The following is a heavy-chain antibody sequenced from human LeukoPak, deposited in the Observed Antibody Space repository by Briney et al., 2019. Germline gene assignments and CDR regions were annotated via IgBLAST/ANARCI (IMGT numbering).Heavy chain of an antibody. J-gene: IGHJ4*02. CDR3: AGQYTAYDAFDF. V-gene: IGHV1-18*01. CDR2: ISAYNGNT. Sequence: ASVKVSCKASGYTFTNYGISWVRQAPGQGLEWMGWISAYNGNTNYAQKLQGRVTMTTDTSTTTAYMELRSLKSDDTAVYYCAGQYTAYDAFDFWGQGTPVTVSS. CDR1: GYTFTNYG. D-gene: IGHD5-12*01.